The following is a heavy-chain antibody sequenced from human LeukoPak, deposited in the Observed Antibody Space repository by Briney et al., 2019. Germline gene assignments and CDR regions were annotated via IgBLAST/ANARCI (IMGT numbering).Heavy chain of an antibody. CDR1: GGSFSGYY. CDR3: ARHQYSSSWYPGYSSGWYGY. D-gene: IGHD6-19*01. J-gene: IGHJ4*02. Sequence: SQTLSLTCAVYGGSFSGYYWSWIRQPPGKGLDWIWEINHIGSTNYNPCLKSRATISVDTSKNQFSLKLSSVNAADTAVYYCARHQYSSSWYPGYSSGWYGYWGQGTLVTVSS. V-gene: IGHV4-34*01. CDR2: INHIGST.